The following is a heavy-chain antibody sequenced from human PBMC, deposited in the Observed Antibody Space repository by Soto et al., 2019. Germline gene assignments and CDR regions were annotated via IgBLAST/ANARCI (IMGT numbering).Heavy chain of an antibody. J-gene: IGHJ4*02. D-gene: IGHD3-22*01. CDR2: IIPIFGTA. Sequence: QVQLVQSGAEVKKPGSSVKVSCKASGGTFSSYAISWVRQAPGQGLEWMGGIIPIFGTANYAQKFQGRVTIPADESTSTAYMELSSLRSEDTAVYYCARAHRHYYYDSSGYYYDYWGQGTLVTVSS. CDR1: GGTFSSYA. V-gene: IGHV1-69*01. CDR3: ARAHRHYYYDSSGYYYDY.